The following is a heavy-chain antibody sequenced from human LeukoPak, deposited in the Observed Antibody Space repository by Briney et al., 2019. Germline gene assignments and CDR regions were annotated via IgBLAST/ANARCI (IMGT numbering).Heavy chain of an antibody. CDR2: ISYDGSIK. V-gene: IGHV3-30*18. CDR1: GFTFSSIG. Sequence: GGSLRLSCAASGFTFSSIGMHWVRQAPGKGLEWVAVISYDGSIKYYADSVKGRFTISRDNSKNTLYLQMDSLRAEDTAVYYCAKDRFSYGYYFDYWGQGTLVTVSS. CDR3: AKDRFSYGYYFDY. J-gene: IGHJ4*02. D-gene: IGHD4-17*01.